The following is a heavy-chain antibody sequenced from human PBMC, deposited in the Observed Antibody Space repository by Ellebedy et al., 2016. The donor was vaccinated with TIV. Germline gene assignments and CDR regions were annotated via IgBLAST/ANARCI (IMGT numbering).Heavy chain of an antibody. CDR2: ISSSSSYI. Sequence: GGSLRLXXAASRFTFSSYSMNWVRQAPGKGLEWVSSISSSSSYIYYADSVKGRFTISRDNAKNSLYLQMNSLRAEDTAVYYCATMVRGAIPDYWGQGTLVTVSS. V-gene: IGHV3-21*04. D-gene: IGHD3-10*01. CDR3: ATMVRGAIPDY. CDR1: RFTFSSYS. J-gene: IGHJ4*02.